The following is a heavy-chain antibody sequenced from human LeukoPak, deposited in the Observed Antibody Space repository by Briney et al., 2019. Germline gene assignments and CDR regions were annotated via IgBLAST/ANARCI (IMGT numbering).Heavy chain of an antibody. CDR1: GFTFSDYY. V-gene: IGHV3-11*04. J-gene: IGHJ3*02. CDR3: ARGHWGLDI. D-gene: IGHD7-27*01. Sequence: GGSLRLSCAASGFTFSDYYMTWIRHIPGKGLQWVSYISTSDTIYYADSVKGRFTISRDNAQNSVYLQMNSLRAKDTAVYYCARGHWGLDIWGQGTMVTVSS. CDR2: ISTSDTI.